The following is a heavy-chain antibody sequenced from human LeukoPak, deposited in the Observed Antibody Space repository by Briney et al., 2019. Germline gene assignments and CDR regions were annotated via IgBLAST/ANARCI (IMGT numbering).Heavy chain of an antibody. D-gene: IGHD3-16*01. CDR1: GFTFSTYA. J-gene: IGHJ4*02. CDR3: ATTRDDTYFNMIFGH. CDR2: ISGGGATT. Sequence: GGSLRLSCATSGFTFSTYAMNWLRLAPGKGLEWVSVISGGGATTYYADSVKGRFTISRDNSKNTLFLVMNSLRDEDTAVYYCATTRDDTYFNMIFGHWGQGTLVTVSS. V-gene: IGHV3-23*01.